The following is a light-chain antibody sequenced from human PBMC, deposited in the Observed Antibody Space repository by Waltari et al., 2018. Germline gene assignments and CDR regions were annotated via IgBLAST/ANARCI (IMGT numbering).Light chain of an antibody. CDR2: WAS. V-gene: IGKV4-1*01. Sequence: DIVMTQSPDSLAVSLGERATIHCKSSQSLLYSSDSKNYLVWFQQKAGQPPKLLIYWASTRGSGVPDRFSGSGSGTDFTLTISRLQAEDVAVYYCQQYYSTPWTFGQGTKVEIK. J-gene: IGKJ1*01. CDR1: QSLLYSSDSKNY. CDR3: QQYYSTPWT.